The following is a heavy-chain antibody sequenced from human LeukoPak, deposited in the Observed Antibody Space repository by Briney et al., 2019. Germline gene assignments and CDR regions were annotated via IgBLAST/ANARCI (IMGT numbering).Heavy chain of an antibody. CDR3: GKDLFGDYFWETYRAIDY. V-gene: IGHV3-30*02. D-gene: IGHD3-16*02. Sequence: PGGPLSLSCAVSGFTVTRYRMHGVRQARGKGLEGVVFIRYDGSDKYFADSVKGRFTISRDDSKNIMFLQMNSLRTEDTAVYYCGKDLFGDYFWETYRAIDYWGQGTLVTVSS. CDR2: IRYDGSDK. CDR1: GFTVTRYR. J-gene: IGHJ4*02.